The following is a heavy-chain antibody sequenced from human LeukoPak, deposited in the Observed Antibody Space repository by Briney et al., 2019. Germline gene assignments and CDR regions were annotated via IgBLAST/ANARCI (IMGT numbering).Heavy chain of an antibody. D-gene: IGHD4-17*01. CDR2: FDPEDGET. J-gene: IGHJ4*02. Sequence: ASVKVSCKVSGYTLTELSMHWVRQAPGKGLEWMGGFDPEDGETIYAQKFQGRVTMTRNTSISTAYMELRSLRSDDTAVYYCAALAYRAVTPFDYWGQGTLVTVSS. CDR1: GYTLTELS. CDR3: AALAYRAVTPFDY. V-gene: IGHV1-24*01.